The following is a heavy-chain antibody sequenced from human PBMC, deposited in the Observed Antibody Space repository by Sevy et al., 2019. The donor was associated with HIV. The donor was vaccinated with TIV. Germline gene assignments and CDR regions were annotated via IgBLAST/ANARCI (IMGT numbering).Heavy chain of an antibody. V-gene: IGHV3-21*01. CDR1: GFTFSKYP. Sequence: GESLKISCVVSGFTFSKYPMNWVRQAPGKGLEWVSSISSSSNYIYYGDSVKGRFTSSRDNAKNSLYLQMNSLRADVTAVYYCVRDGGCSSSSCLLYFDYWGQGILVTVSS. CDR2: ISSSSNYI. D-gene: IGHD2-15*01. CDR3: VRDGGCSSSSCLLYFDY. J-gene: IGHJ4*02.